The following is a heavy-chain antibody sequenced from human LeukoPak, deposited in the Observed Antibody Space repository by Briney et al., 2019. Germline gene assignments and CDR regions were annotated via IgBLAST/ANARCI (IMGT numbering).Heavy chain of an antibody. CDR1: GGSFSGYY. Sequence: SETLSLTCAVYGGSFSGYYWSWIRQPPGKGLEWIGEINHSGSTNYNPSLKSRVTISVDTSKNQFSLKLSSVTAADTAVYYCARGPHIAAAGTGRFWNYWGQETLVTVSS. D-gene: IGHD6-13*01. J-gene: IGHJ4*02. CDR3: ARGPHIAAAGTGRFWNY. CDR2: INHSGST. V-gene: IGHV4-34*01.